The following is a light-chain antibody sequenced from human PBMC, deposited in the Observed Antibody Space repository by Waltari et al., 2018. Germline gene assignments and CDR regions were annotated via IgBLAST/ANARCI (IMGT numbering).Light chain of an antibody. CDR2: SNT. Sequence: QSALTQPPSVSGTPGQTVTIFCSGGNSNIGSNVVNWYQQVPGTAPKLLIYSNTYRPSGVPARFSGSKSGTSASLAISGLQSDDEGDYYCATWDDRLTGVVFGGGTQVTVL. CDR3: ATWDDRLTGVV. V-gene: IGLV1-44*01. CDR1: NSNIGSNV. J-gene: IGLJ2*01.